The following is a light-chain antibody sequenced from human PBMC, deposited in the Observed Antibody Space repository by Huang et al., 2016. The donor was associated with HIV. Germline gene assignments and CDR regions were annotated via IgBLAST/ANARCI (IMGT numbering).Light chain of an antibody. CDR2: GAS. CDR3: QQYDNWPLT. J-gene: IGKJ4*01. V-gene: IGKV3-15*01. Sequence: ERVMTQSPATVSLSPGERATLSCRASLSVSPNLAWYQQRPGQAPRLLIYGASTRATGIPARCSGGGSGAECTLTISSLQSEDFAVYYCQQYDNWPLTFGGGTKVQIK. CDR1: LSVSPN.